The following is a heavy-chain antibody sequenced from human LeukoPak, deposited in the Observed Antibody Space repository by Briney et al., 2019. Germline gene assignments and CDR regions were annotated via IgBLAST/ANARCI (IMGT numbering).Heavy chain of an antibody. J-gene: IGHJ6*04. CDR2: IKSKTDGGTT. D-gene: IGHD3-10*01. V-gene: IGHV3-15*01. Sequence: PGGSLRLPCAASGFTFSNAWMSWVRQAPGKGLEWVGRIKSKTDGGTTDYAAPVKGRFTISRDDSKNTLYLQMNSLKTEDTAVYYCTTVGSAFGELSDGMDVWGKGTTVTVSS. CDR3: TTVGSAFGELSDGMDV. CDR1: GFTFSNAW.